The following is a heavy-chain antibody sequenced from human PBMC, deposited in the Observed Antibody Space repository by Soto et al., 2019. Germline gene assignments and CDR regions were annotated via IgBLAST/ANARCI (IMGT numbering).Heavy chain of an antibody. Sequence: QLQLQESGPGLVKPSETLSLTCTVSGGSITSSYYWGWIRQPPGKGLEWIGSLYYSGSTYYNPSLKWRVTISVDTSKTQFSLKMSSATAADTAVYYCATIPATTMLTDYWGQGTLVTVSS. D-gene: IGHD2-2*02. J-gene: IGHJ4*02. CDR3: ATIPATTMLTDY. CDR2: LYYSGST. CDR1: GGSITSSYY. V-gene: IGHV4-39*01.